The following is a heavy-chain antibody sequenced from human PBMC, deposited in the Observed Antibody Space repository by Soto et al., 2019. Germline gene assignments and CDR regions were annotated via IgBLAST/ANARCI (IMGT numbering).Heavy chain of an antibody. CDR2: ISYDGSNK. D-gene: IGHD3-22*01. CDR3: AQDTYYYDSSGYYVFDY. CDR1: GSTFSNYG. J-gene: IGHJ4*02. V-gene: IGHV3-30*18. Sequence: VGSLRLSCAASGSTFSNYGIHWVRQAPGKGLEWVAVISYDGSNKNYADSVKGRFTISRDNSKNTVYLQMNSLRAEDTAVYYCAQDTYYYDSSGYYVFDYWGQGTLVTVSS.